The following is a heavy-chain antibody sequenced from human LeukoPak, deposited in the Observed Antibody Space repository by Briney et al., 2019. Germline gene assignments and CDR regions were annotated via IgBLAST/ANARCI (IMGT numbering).Heavy chain of an antibody. Sequence: SETLSLTCTVSGGSISSSSDYWVWIRQPPGKGLEWVGNFYNSGSTYYNPSLKSRVTISVDTSKNQFSLKLSSVTAADTAVYYCARLYYDSSGYYHFDYWGQGTLVTVSS. CDR3: ARLYYDSSGYYHFDY. CDR2: FYNSGST. V-gene: IGHV4-39*01. D-gene: IGHD3-22*01. CDR1: GGSISSSSDY. J-gene: IGHJ4*02.